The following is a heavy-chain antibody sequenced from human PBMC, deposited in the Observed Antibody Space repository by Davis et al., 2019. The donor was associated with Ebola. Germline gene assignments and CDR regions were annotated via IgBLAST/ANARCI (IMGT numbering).Heavy chain of an antibody. D-gene: IGHD3-10*01. Sequence: PGGSLRLSCVASGFTFDDYAMSWVRQVPGKGLEWVSGISWNSGTIDYAGSVKGRFTISRDNARNSLYLQMNSLRDEDTAVYFCARVYGSGSYSPHWGQGTQVTVSS. J-gene: IGHJ4*02. CDR1: GFTFDDYA. CDR2: ISWNSGTI. V-gene: IGHV3-20*04. CDR3: ARVYGSGSYSPH.